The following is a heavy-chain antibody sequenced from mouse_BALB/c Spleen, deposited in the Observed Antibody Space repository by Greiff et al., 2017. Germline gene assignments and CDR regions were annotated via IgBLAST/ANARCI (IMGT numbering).Heavy chain of an antibody. CDR2: ISCYNGAT. CDR3: ARTDYGYYFDY. CDR1: GYSFTGYY. J-gene: IGHJ2*01. V-gene: IGHV1S34*01. Sequence: LVKTGASVKISCKASGYSFTGYYMHWVKQGHGKSLEWIGYISCYNGATSYNQKFKGKATFTVDTSSSTAYMQFNSLTSEDSAVYYCARTDYGYYFDYWGQGTTLTVSS. D-gene: IGHD1-1*01.